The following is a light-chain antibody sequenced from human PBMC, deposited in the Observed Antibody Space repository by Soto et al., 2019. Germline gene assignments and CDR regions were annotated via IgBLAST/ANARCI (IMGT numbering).Light chain of an antibody. Sequence: DIVLTQSPATLSVSLGERVSLSRRASQIISSNLAWYQQKPGQIPRLLIYGASARAAGIPARFSGSGSGTEFTLTISSLQSEDFAVYYCQQYNNWPQFTFGPGTKVDV. J-gene: IGKJ3*01. CDR2: GAS. CDR3: QQYNNWPQFT. CDR1: QIISSN. V-gene: IGKV3-15*01.